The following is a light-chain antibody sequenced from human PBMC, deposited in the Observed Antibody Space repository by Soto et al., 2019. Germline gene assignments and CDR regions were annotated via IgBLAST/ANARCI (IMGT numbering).Light chain of an antibody. V-gene: IGKV3-20*01. Sequence: EIVLTQSPGTLSLSPGERATLSCRASQSVSSSYLAWYQQKPGQAPRLLIYGAYSRATGIPDRFSGSGSGTDFTITISRLEPEDFAVYYCQQYGSSPPLTFGGGTEVEIK. CDR2: GAY. J-gene: IGKJ4*01. CDR1: QSVSSSY. CDR3: QQYGSSPPLT.